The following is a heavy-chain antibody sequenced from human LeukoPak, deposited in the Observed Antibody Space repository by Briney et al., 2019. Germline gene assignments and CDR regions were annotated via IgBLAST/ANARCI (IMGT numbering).Heavy chain of an antibody. CDR1: GYTFTGYY. CDR2: INPSGGST. V-gene: IGHV1-46*01. J-gene: IGHJ4*02. CDR3: ARVRITIFGVVSYFDY. Sequence: ASVKVSCKASGYTFTGYYMHWVRQAPGQGLEWMGIINPSGGSTSYAQKFQGRVTMTRDMSTSTVYMELSSLRSEDTAVYYCARVRITIFGVVSYFDYWGQGTLVTVSS. D-gene: IGHD3-3*01.